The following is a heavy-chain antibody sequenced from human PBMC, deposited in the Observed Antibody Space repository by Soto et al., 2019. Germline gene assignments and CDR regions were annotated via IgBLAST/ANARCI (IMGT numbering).Heavy chain of an antibody. V-gene: IGHV3-23*01. Sequence: TGGSLRLSCAASGVIFSSYAMSWVLQAPGKGLEWVSGISVSGGSTYYADSVKGRLTISRDNSKNTLYLQMNSLRAEDTAVYYCAKSEAYYYDTSGFYYHTPYFDYWGQGTLVTVSS. CDR3: AKSEAYYYDTSGFYYHTPYFDY. D-gene: IGHD3-22*01. J-gene: IGHJ4*02. CDR2: ISVSGGST. CDR1: GVIFSSYA.